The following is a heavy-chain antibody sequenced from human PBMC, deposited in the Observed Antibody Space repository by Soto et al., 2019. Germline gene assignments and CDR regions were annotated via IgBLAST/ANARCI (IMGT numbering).Heavy chain of an antibody. CDR3: ARVRFDNYWLDDSGLCV. CDR1: GDTFRNYS. CDR2: IIPILVIT. D-gene: IGHD3-9*01. V-gene: IGHV1-69*02. J-gene: IGHJ6*02. Sequence: QVHLVQSGAEVKKAGSSVKVSCKASGDTFRNYSITWVRQAPGQGLEWVGRIIPILVITNAAQKFQVRVTFTADKLTSTVNMELSSLRSGDTASYCCARVRFDNYWLDDSGLCVWGQGITVIVSS.